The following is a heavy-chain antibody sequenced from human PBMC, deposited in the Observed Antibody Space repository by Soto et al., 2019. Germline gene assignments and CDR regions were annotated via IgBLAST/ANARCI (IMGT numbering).Heavy chain of an antibody. CDR1: GGSISSSPYY. CDR3: ARWGYCSGGSCYRHNWFDP. Sequence: QLQLRESGPGLVRPSETLSLTCNVSGGSISSSPYYWGWIRQPPGKGLEWIGSLYYSGTTYYNPSLRSRVTMSVDTSKNQFSLKLSSVIAADTAVYYCARWGYCSGGSCYRHNWFDPWGQGILVTVSS. CDR2: LYYSGTT. J-gene: IGHJ5*02. D-gene: IGHD2-15*01. V-gene: IGHV4-39*01.